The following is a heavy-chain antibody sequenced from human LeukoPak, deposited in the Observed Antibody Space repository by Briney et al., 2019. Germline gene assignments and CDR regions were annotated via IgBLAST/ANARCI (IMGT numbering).Heavy chain of an antibody. J-gene: IGHJ4*02. Sequence: GGSLRLSCAASGFTFSSYTMNWVRQAPGKGLEWVSSIIGSGIYTYYADSMKGRFTISRDNAKNSLYLQMNSLRVEDTAVYYCASVLWFGGIFFDYWGQGTLVTVSS. V-gene: IGHV3-21*04. CDR1: GFTFSSYT. CDR3: ASVLWFGGIFFDY. D-gene: IGHD3-10*01. CDR2: IIGSGIYT.